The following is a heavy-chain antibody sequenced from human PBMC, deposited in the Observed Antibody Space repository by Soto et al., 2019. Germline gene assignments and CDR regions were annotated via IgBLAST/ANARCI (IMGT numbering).Heavy chain of an antibody. Sequence: PGGSLRLSCAASGFTFSSYAMHWVRQAPGKGLEWVAVISYDGSNKYYADSVKGRFTISRDNSKNTLYLQMNSLRAEDTAVYYCARARGYFDWLLHHFDYWGQGTLVTVSS. D-gene: IGHD3-9*01. CDR2: ISYDGSNK. CDR3: ARARGYFDWLLHHFDY. CDR1: GFTFSSYA. V-gene: IGHV3-30-3*01. J-gene: IGHJ4*02.